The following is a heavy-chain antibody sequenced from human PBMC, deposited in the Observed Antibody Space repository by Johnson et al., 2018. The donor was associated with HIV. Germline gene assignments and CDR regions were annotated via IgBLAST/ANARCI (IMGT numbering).Heavy chain of an antibody. D-gene: IGHD1-14*01. Sequence: LSCAASGFTVSGNYMNWVRQAPGKGLEWVSVIYSDGSTYYADSVQGRFTLSRDNSQNTLYLQMNSLRAEDTAVYFCARDGMAATKANIWGQGTMVTVSS. CDR3: ARDGMAATKANI. CDR2: IYSDGST. V-gene: IGHV3-66*01. CDR1: GFTVSGNY. J-gene: IGHJ3*02.